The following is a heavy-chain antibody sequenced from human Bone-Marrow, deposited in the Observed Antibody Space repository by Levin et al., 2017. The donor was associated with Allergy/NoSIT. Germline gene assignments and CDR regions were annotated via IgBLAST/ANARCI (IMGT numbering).Heavy chain of an antibody. Sequence: PGESLKISCAASGFSFSTYAMHWVRQAPGKGLEWVAVISYDGSNKYYADSVKGRFTISRDNSKNTLYLQMNSLRAEDTAVYYCAREESGSYYLLDYWGQGTLVTVSS. D-gene: IGHD1-26*01. CDR3: AREESGSYYLLDY. CDR2: ISYDGSNK. J-gene: IGHJ4*02. CDR1: GFSFSTYA. V-gene: IGHV3-30*04.